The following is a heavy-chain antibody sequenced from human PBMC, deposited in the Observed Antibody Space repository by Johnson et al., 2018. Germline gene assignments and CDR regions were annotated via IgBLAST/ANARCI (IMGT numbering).Heavy chain of an antibody. CDR2: IREDGSEK. V-gene: IGHV3-7*01. D-gene: IGHD6-13*01. J-gene: IGHJ3*01. CDR1: GFTFSAYW. CDR3: ARETIADVAGKVFDR. Sequence: VQLVESGGGLVQPGGSLRLSCAASGFTFSAYWITWVRQAPGKGLEWVANIREDGSEKYYVDPVKGRFTISRDNARNSLYLQRNSLRAEDTAVYYCARETIADVAGKVFDRWGQGTMVTVSS.